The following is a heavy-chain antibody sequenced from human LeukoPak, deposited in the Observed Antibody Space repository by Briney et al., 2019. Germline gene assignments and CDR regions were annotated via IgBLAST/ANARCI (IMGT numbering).Heavy chain of an antibody. V-gene: IGHV3-53*01. CDR1: GLSLSVNY. J-gene: IGHJ3*02. Sequence: GGSLRLSCAASGLSLSVNYMTWVRQSPGKGLEWLSNIYRDGNTYYADSVNGRFSVSRDDYKNTLYLEMNSLRAEDTALYYCARYTFRTVDIWGQGSMVTVSS. CDR2: IYRDGNT. D-gene: IGHD3/OR15-3a*01. CDR3: ARYTFRTVDI.